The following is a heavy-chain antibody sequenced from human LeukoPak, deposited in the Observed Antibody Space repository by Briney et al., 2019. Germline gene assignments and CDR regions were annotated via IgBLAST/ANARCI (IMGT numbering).Heavy chain of an antibody. V-gene: IGHV3-9*01. Sequence: GRSLRLSCAASGFTFDDYAMHWVRQAPGKGLEWVSRISWNSGSIGYADSVKGRFTISRDNAKNSLYLQMNSLRAEDTALYYCARGYSSSWPPDYWGQGTLVTVSS. CDR2: ISWNSGSI. CDR3: ARGYSSSWPPDY. D-gene: IGHD6-13*01. CDR1: GFTFDDYA. J-gene: IGHJ4*02.